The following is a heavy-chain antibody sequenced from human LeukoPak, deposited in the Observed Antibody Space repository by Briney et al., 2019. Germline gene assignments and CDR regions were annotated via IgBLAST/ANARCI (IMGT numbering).Heavy chain of an antibody. V-gene: IGHV3-53*01. D-gene: IGHD6-13*01. CDR3: ARAPSWSAPHFDY. CDR2: IYSGGST. J-gene: IGHJ4*02. CDR1: GFPVSSNY. Sequence: GGSLRLSCAASGFPVSSNYMSWVRQAPGKGLEWVSVIYSGGSTYYADSVKGRFTISRDNSKNTLYLQMNSLRTEDTAVYYCARAPSWSAPHFDYWGQGTLVTVSS.